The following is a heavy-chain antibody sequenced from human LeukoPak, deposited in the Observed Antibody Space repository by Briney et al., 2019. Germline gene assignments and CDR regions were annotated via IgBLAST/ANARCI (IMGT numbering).Heavy chain of an antibody. V-gene: IGHV3-11*01. CDR1: GFTFSDYY. Sequence: GGSLRLSCAASGFTFSDYYMSWIRQAPGKGLERVSYISSSGSTIYYADSVGGRFTISRDNAKNSLYLQMNSLRAEDTAVYYCARWGLRWSYYGMDVWGQGTTVTVSS. J-gene: IGHJ6*02. CDR2: ISSSGSTI. D-gene: IGHD1-26*01. CDR3: ARWGLRWSYYGMDV.